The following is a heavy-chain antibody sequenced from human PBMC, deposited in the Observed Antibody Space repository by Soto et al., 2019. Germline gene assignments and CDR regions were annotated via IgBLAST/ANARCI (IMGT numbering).Heavy chain of an antibody. J-gene: IGHJ3*01. CDR1: GYTFTGYY. D-gene: IGHD2-15*01. V-gene: IGHV1-2*04. CDR2: INPNSGGT. CDR3: AKGRGLGYCSGGSCYNILDAFDV. Sequence: ASVKVSCKASGYTFTGYYMHWVRQAPGQGLEWMGWINPNSGGTNYAQKFQGWVTMTRDTSISTAYMELSRLRSDDTAVYYCAKGRGLGYCSGGSCYNILDAFDVWGQGTMVTVSS.